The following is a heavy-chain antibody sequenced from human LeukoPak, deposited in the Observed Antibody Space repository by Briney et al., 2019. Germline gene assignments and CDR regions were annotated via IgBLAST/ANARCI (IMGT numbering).Heavy chain of an antibody. CDR3: ARHADGSAFLVPFDY. Sequence: PPETLSLTCIVSGASISSSSFYWDWIRQPPGKGLEWIGSVYYSGSTYYNPCLKSRLTISVDTSKNQFSLNLSSVTAADTAVYYCARHADGSAFLVPFDYWGQGSLVTVSS. CDR2: VYYSGST. J-gene: IGHJ4*02. V-gene: IGHV4-39*01. D-gene: IGHD3-22*01. CDR1: GASISSSSFY.